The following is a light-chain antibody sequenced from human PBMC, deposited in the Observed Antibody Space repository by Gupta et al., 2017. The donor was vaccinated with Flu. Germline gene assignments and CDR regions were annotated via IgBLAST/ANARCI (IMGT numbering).Light chain of an antibody. CDR2: ENN. CDR1: NSNIGDNF. J-gene: IGLJ2*01. CDR3: GTWERRRSAWV. Sequence: ISCSGSNSNIGDNFVSWYQKLPGTAPKLLIYENNKRPSGIPDRFSGSKSGTSATLGITGLQTGDEADYFCGTWERRRSAWVFGGGTKLSVL. V-gene: IGLV1-51*01.